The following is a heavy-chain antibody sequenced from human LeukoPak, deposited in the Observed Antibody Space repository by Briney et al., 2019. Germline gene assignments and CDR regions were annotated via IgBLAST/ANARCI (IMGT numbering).Heavy chain of an antibody. Sequence: SVKVSCKASGGTFSSYAISWVRQAPGQGLEWMGRIIPIFGTANYAQKFQGRVTITTDESTSTAYMELSSLRSEDTAAYYCARVGGYSYGFWFDPWGQGTLVTVSS. J-gene: IGHJ5*02. CDR3: ARVGGYSYGFWFDP. CDR1: GGTFSSYA. D-gene: IGHD5-18*01. CDR2: IIPIFGTA. V-gene: IGHV1-69*05.